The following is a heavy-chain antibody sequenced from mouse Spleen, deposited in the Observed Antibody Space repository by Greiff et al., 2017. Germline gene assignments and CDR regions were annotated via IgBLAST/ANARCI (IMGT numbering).Heavy chain of an antibody. J-gene: IGHJ3*01. CDR2: ISSGSSTI. CDR3: ARQGYGSSTWFAY. V-gene: IGHV5-17*01. CDR1: GFTFSDYG. D-gene: IGHD1-1*01. Sequence: EVMLVESGGGLVKPGGSLKLSCAASGFTFSDYGMHWVRQAPEKGLEWVAYISSGSSTIYYADTVKGRFTISRDNAKNTLFLQMTSLRSEDTAMYYCARQGYGSSTWFAYWGQGTLVTVSA.